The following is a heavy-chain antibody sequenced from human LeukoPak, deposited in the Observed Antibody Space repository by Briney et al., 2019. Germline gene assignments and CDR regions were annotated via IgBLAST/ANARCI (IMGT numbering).Heavy chain of an antibody. CDR2: IKEDGTET. J-gene: IGHJ4*02. CDR1: GFMFSSNW. CDR3: AKEGRSLQTY. V-gene: IGHV3-7*03. D-gene: IGHD5-24*01. Sequence: GGSLRLSCAASGFMFSSNWMSWVRLAPGKGLEWVANIKEDGTETYYVDSVKGRFTISRDNAKNSLYLRMNSLRVEDTAVYYCAKEGRSLQTYWGQGTLVTVSS.